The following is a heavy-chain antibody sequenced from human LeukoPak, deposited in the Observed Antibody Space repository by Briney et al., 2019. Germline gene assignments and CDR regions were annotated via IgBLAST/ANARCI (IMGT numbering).Heavy chain of an antibody. CDR2: IYYSGST. V-gene: IGHV4-30-4*01. J-gene: IGHJ5*02. D-gene: IGHD4-17*01. CDR1: GGSISSGDYY. CDR3: ARKHGDYVPWFDP. Sequence: SETLSLTCTVSGGSISSGDYYWSWIRQPPGKGLEWIGYIYYSGSTYYNPSLRSRVTISVDTSKNQFSLKLSSVTAADTAVYYCARKHGDYVPWFDPWGQGTLVTVSS.